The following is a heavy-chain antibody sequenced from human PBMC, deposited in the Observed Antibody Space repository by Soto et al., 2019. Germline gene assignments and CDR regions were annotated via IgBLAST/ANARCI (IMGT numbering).Heavy chain of an antibody. CDR3: ARGERQQQRDY. CDR2: IYHRGST. D-gene: IGHD6-13*01. J-gene: IGHJ4*02. CDR1: GDSITISQW. Sequence: PSETLSPTCPFPGDSITISQWCSGVRQPPGKGLEWIGEIYHRGSTNYNPSLKSRVIISVDKSKNQFSLKLSSVTDADTAVYYCARGERQQQRDYWGQGTLVTVS. V-gene: IGHV4-4*02.